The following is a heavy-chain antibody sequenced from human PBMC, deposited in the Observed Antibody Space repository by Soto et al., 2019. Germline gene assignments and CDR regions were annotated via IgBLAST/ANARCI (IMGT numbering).Heavy chain of an antibody. CDR2: IYSGGST. J-gene: IGHJ6*04. V-gene: IGHV3-66*01. D-gene: IGHD3-16*01. CDR1: GFTVSDHY. Sequence: EQLVESGGGLVQPGGSLRLSCAASGFTVSDHYMTWVRQAPGKGLEWVSVIYSGGSTYYADSVKGRFTISRANAKITLSLQVNSMRAEDTAVCDGAREHTVTFPSYAYYGMHVWGSATTVSVSS. CDR3: AREHTVTFPSYAYYGMHV.